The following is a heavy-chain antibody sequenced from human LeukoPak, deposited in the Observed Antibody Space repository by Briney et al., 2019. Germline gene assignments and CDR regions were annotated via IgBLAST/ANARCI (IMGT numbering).Heavy chain of an antibody. CDR2: ISAYNGNT. Sequence: ASVKVSCKASGYTFTSYGISWVRQAPGQGLEWMGWISAYNGNTNYAQKLQGRVTMTTDTSTSTAYMELRSLRSDDTAVYYCARDKAERAAAGTGMGYWGQGTLVTVSS. CDR1: GYTFTSYG. D-gene: IGHD6-13*01. CDR3: ARDKAERAAAGTGMGY. J-gene: IGHJ4*02. V-gene: IGHV1-18*01.